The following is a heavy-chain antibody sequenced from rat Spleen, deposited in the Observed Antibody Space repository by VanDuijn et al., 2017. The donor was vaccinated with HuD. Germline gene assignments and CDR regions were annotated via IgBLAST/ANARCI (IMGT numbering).Heavy chain of an antibody. J-gene: IGHJ2*01. D-gene: IGHD1-4*01. CDR1: GFTFDDYY. V-gene: IGHV5-7*01. Sequence: EVQLAESGGGLVQPGRSLKLSCAASGFTFDDYYMAWVRQAPKKGLEWVASITYEGTSTYYRDSVKGRFTISRDNAKSTLYLQMDSLRSEDTATYYCASSIGYTYDYWGQGVMVTVSS. CDR2: ITYEGTST. CDR3: ASSIGYTYDY.